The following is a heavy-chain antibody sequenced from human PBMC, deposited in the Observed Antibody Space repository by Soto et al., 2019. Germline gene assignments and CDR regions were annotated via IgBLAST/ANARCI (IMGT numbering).Heavy chain of an antibody. Sequence: QVQLVQSGAEVKKPGSSVKVSCKASGGTFSSYAISWVRQAPGQGLEWLGGIIPIFGTGNYAQKFQGRVTITADESTSTAYMELSSLRSEDTAVYYCARGRERELLRSPFDYWGQGTLVTVSS. CDR1: GGTFSSYA. J-gene: IGHJ4*02. CDR2: IIPIFGTG. V-gene: IGHV1-69*01. D-gene: IGHD1-26*01. CDR3: ARGRERELLRSPFDY.